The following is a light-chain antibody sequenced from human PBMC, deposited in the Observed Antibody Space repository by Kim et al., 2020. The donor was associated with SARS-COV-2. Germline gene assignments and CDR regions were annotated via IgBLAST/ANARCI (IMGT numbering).Light chain of an antibody. Sequence: ASVGDRVTITCRASQDISPYLAWFQQRAGKVPKLLIYAASALQSGVPARFSGSGSGTDFTLTITSLQPEDVATYYCQKYNNAPFTFGPGTKVDIK. CDR2: AAS. V-gene: IGKV1-27*01. CDR3: QKYNNAPFT. CDR1: QDISPY. J-gene: IGKJ3*01.